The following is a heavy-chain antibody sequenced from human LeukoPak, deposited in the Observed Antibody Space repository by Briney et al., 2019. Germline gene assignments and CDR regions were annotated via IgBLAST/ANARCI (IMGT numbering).Heavy chain of an antibody. CDR3: ASGGIAAAYWGAFDI. J-gene: IGHJ3*02. Sequence: SVKVSCKASGGTFSSYAISWVRQAPGRGLEWMGRIIPILGIANYAQKFQGRVTITADKSTSTAYMELSSLRSEDTAVCYCASGGIAAAYWGAFDIWGQGTMVTVSS. CDR2: IIPILGIA. V-gene: IGHV1-69*04. D-gene: IGHD6-13*01. CDR1: GGTFSSYA.